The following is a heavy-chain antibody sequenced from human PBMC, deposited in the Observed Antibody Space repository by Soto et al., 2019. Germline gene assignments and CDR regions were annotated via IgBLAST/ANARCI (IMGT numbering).Heavy chain of an antibody. V-gene: IGHV4-31*03. Sequence: SETLSLTCTVSGGSISSGGYYWSWIRQHPGKGLEWIGYIYYSGSTYYNPSLKSRVTISVDTSKNQFSLKLSSVTAADTAVYYCARVHYDILTGLGGYFDYWGQGTLVTVSS. CDR1: GGSISSGGYY. CDR2: IYYSGST. CDR3: ARVHYDILTGLGGYFDY. D-gene: IGHD3-9*01. J-gene: IGHJ4*02.